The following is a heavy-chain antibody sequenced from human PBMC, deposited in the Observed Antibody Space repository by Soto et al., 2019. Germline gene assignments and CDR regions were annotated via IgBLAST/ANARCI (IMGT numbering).Heavy chain of an antibody. CDR2: INHSGST. D-gene: IGHD6-19*01. J-gene: IGHJ4*02. CDR3: ARTGSGWYEDY. CDR1: GGSFSGYY. V-gene: IGHV4-34*01. Sequence: SETLSLTCAVYGGSFSGYYWSWIRQPPGKGLEWIGEINHSGSTNYNPTLKSRVTISVDTSKYQFSLKLSSVTAADTAVYYCARTGSGWYEDYWGQGTLVTVSS.